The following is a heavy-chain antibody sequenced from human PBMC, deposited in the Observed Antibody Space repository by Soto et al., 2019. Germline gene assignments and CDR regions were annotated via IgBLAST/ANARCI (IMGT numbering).Heavy chain of an antibody. CDR1: GGDLRNSG. V-gene: IGHV1-69*04. CDR3: AKGDGFGFKP. D-gene: IGHD3-3*01. J-gene: IGHJ5*02. Sequence: QVHLVQSGAEMKKPGSSVKVSCKVSGGDLRNSGISWVRQAPGQGLEWMGGIFPLLEMVYYSQKVQGRVATTADESSNTAYMVLGTLTAEYTAVYCCAKGDGFGFKPWGQGTLVIVSS. CDR2: IFPLLEMV.